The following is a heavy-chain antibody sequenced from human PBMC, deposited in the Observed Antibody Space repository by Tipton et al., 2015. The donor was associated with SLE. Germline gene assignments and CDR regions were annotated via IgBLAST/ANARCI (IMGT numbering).Heavy chain of an antibody. D-gene: IGHD3-10*01. CDR3: ARDPARYIKNSYYQHFDY. J-gene: IGHJ4*02. CDR2: INPKSGGT. Sequence: QLVQSGAEVKMPGASVKVSCKASGYTFTDYYIHWVRQAPGQGLEWMGWINPKSGGTYYAQRFQGRVTVTRDTSFSSAFMELRRLRSDDTAVYYCARDPARYIKNSYYQHFDYWGQGTQVAVSS. CDR1: GYTFTDYY. V-gene: IGHV1-2*02.